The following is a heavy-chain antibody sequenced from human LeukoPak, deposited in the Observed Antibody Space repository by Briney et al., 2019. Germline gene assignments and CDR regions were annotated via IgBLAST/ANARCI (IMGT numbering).Heavy chain of an antibody. J-gene: IGHJ4*02. CDR2: IYTSGST. V-gene: IGHV4-4*07. Sequence: SETLSLTCTVSSGSISSYCWSWIRQPAGKGLEWIGRIYTSGSTNYNPSLKSRVTMSVDTSKNQFSLKLSSVTAADTAVYYCARGSPGGDGYILDYWGQGTLVTVSS. CDR3: ARGSPGGDGYILDY. CDR1: SGSISSYC. D-gene: IGHD2-21*01.